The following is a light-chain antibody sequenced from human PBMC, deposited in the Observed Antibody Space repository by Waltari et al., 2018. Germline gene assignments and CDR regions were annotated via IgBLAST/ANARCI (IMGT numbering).Light chain of an antibody. CDR3: SSYTSSIL. V-gene: IGLV2-14*01. Sequence: QSALTQPASVSGSPGQSITISCIGTSSDVGGYNYVSWYQQHPGKAPKLMIYDVSKRPSGVSNRFSGSKSGNTASLTISGLQAEDEADYYCSSYTSSILFGGGTKLTVL. CDR1: SSDVGGYNY. CDR2: DVS. J-gene: IGLJ2*01.